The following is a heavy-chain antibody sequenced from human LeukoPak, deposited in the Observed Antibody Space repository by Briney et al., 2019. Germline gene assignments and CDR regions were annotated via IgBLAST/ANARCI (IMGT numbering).Heavy chain of an antibody. J-gene: IGHJ4*02. CDR3: ARGDSSTWAYFFDY. Sequence: AGGSLRLSCATSGFTVSRSFMSWVRQAPGKGLEWVSIIYGGGTTFYADSVKGRFTISRDNSDHTLYLQMNTLRAEDAAVYYCARGDSSTWAYFFDYWGQGTLVAVSS. CDR2: IYGGGTT. CDR1: GFTVSRSF. V-gene: IGHV3-53*01. D-gene: IGHD3-22*01.